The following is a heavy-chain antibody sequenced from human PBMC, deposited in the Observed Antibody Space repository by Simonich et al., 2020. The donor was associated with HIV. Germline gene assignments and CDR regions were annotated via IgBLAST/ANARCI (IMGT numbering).Heavy chain of an antibody. CDR1: GFTFSSYA. J-gene: IGHJ4*02. Sequence: EVQLLESGGGLVQPGGSLRLSCAASGFTFSSYAMSWVRQAPGKGLGWVSASRGRGGNTDYSDSGKGRFTISSDNSKNTLYLQMNSLRAEDTAVYYCAKDRYYNFWSGYYDYWGQGTLVTVSS. CDR3: AKDRYYNFWSGYYDY. D-gene: IGHD3-3*01. CDR2: SRGRGGNT. V-gene: IGHV3-23*01.